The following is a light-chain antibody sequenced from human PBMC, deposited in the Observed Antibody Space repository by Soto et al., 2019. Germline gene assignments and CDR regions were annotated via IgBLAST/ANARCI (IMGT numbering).Light chain of an antibody. CDR2: GAS. CDR3: QQYSNWPPIT. J-gene: IGKJ5*01. Sequence: EIVMTQSPATVSVSPGERVTLSCRATQSVGSSLAWYQQKPGQAPRLLIYGASTRASGIPARFSGSGSGTEFTLTISSLQSEDFAVYYCQQYSNWPPITFGQGTRLEIK. CDR1: QSVGSS. V-gene: IGKV3-15*01.